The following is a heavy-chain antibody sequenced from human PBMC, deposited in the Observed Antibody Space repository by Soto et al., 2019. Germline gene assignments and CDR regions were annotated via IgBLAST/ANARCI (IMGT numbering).Heavy chain of an antibody. CDR2: ISGSGDDI. D-gene: IGHD6-6*01. J-gene: IGHJ3*02. CDR1: GFTFSTYA. V-gene: IGHV3-23*01. CDR3: AKTHYSSTWGDAFDI. Sequence: EVQLLESGGGLVQPGGSLRLSCAASGFTFSTYAMSWVRQAPGKGLEWVSGISGSGDDIYFADSVMGRFTISRDTSKNTLYLQINSLRAEDSALYYYAKTHYSSTWGDAFDIWGQGTLVSVSS.